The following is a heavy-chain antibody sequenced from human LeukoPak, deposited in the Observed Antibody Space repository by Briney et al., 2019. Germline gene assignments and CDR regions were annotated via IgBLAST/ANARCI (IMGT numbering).Heavy chain of an antibody. CDR3: AKERTSEGYFDY. CDR1: GFTFSTYA. Sequence: PGGSLRLSCAASGFTFSTYAMSWVRQAPGKGLEGVSALRGSGGSTYYADSVKGRFTISRDNSKNTLYLQMNSLRAEDTAVYYCAKERTSEGYFDYWGQGTLVTVSS. D-gene: IGHD1-1*01. J-gene: IGHJ4*02. V-gene: IGHV3-23*01. CDR2: LRGSGGST.